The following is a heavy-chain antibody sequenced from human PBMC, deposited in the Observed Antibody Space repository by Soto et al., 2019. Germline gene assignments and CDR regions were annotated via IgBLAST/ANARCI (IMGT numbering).Heavy chain of an antibody. J-gene: IGHJ6*02. D-gene: IGHD3-10*01. V-gene: IGHV3-30-3*01. CDR2: ISYDGSNK. CDR1: GFTFSSYA. Sequence: QVQLVESGGGVVQPGRSLRLSCAASGFTFSSYAMHWVRQAPGKGLEWVAVISYDGSNKYYADSVKGRFTISRDNSKNRLYLQMNGLRAEDTAVYYCARDGRRAMVRGGDVWGQGTTVTVSS. CDR3: ARDGRRAMVRGGDV.